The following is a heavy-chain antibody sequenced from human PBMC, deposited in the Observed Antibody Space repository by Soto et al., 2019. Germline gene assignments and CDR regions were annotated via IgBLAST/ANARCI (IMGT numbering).Heavy chain of an antibody. CDR3: ARGVTMVRGVIITPDGMDV. D-gene: IGHD3-10*01. Sequence: PSETLSLTCTFSVGSISFVDYYWSWLRQPPAKGPQWIGYIYYSGSTYYNPSLKSRVTISVDTSKNQFSLKLSSVTAADTAVYYCARGVTMVRGVIITPDGMDVWGQGTTVTVSS. V-gene: IGHV4-30-4*08. J-gene: IGHJ6*01. CDR1: VGSISFVDYY. CDR2: IYYSGST.